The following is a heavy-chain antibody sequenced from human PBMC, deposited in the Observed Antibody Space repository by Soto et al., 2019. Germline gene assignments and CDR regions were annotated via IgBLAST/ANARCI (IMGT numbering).Heavy chain of an antibody. Sequence: ASVKVSCKASGYTFTTYAMHWVRQAPGQRLEWMGWINVGNGNTKYSQKFQGRVTITRDTSASTAHMELSSLRSEDTAVYYCAYDSSGYLDYWGQGTLVTVSS. CDR2: INVGNGNT. V-gene: IGHV1-3*01. CDR3: AYDSSGYLDY. CDR1: GYTFTTYA. J-gene: IGHJ4*02. D-gene: IGHD3-22*01.